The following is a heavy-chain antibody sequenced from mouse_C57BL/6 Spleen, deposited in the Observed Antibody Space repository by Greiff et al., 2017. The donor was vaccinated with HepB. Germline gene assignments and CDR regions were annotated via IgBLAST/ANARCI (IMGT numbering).Heavy chain of an antibody. CDR3: ARYRYDYDGEGYFAY. D-gene: IGHD2-4*01. V-gene: IGHV7-3*01. CDR2: IRNNANGYRT. CDR1: GFTFTDYY. J-gene: IGHJ2*01. Sequence: EVKVVDSGGGLVQPGGSLSISCAASGFTFTDYYMSWVRQPPGKALEWLGVIRNNANGYRTEYSASVKGRFTISRDNAQSIIYLQMNALRAADSATSYCARYRYDYDGEGYFAYWGQGTTLTVSS.